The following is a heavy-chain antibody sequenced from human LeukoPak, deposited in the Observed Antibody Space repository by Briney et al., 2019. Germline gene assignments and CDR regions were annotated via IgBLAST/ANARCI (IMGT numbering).Heavy chain of an antibody. J-gene: IGHJ3*02. D-gene: IGHD6-19*01. V-gene: IGHV3-9*01. CDR2: ISWNSGSI. Sequence: GGSLRLSCAASGFTFDDYAMHWVRQAPGKGLEWVSGISWNSGSIGYADSVKGRFTISRDNSKNTLYLQMNSLRAEDTAVYYCARVGGGWYTTDAFDIWGQGTMVTVSS. CDR3: ARVGGGWYTTDAFDI. CDR1: GFTFDDYA.